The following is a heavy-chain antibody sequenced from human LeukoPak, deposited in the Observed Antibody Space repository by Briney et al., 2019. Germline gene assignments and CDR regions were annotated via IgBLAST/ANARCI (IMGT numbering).Heavy chain of an antibody. CDR2: IYAPGDS. D-gene: IGHD3-10*01. V-gene: IGHV4-61*02. CDR3: AREYYASGSNGAFDY. J-gene: IGHJ4*02. Sequence: PSETLSLTCSVSGGSISSYRYYWSWLRQPAGKGLEWIGRIYAPGDSKYDPSLQSRVTISGDTSKTQISLKLASVTAADTAVYYCAREYYASGSNGAFDYWGQGILVTVSS. CDR1: GGSISSYRYY.